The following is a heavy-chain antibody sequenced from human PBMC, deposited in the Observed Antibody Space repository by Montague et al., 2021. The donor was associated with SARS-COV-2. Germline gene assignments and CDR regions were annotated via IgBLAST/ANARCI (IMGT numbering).Heavy chain of an antibody. CDR2: INHSGST. CDR1: GGSFSGYY. CDR3: ARGSVFRYYGFLTGSRSYFDY. J-gene: IGHJ4*02. V-gene: IGHV4-34*01. Sequence: SETLSLTCAVYGGSFSGYYWSWIRQPPGKGLEWIGEINHSGSTKXKSSLKSRVTISADTSKKQFSLKMSSVTAADTAVYYCARGSVFRYYGFLTGSRSYFDYWGQGTLVTVSS. D-gene: IGHD3-9*01.